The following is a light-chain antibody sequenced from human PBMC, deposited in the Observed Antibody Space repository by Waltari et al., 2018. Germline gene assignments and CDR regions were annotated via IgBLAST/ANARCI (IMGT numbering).Light chain of an antibody. Sequence: LSCRASQTVRTTYLAWYQQKPGQAPTRLIYGASSRATGIPDRFSGSGSGIDFSLTISSLEPEDFAVYYCQQYDISPLTFGGGTKVEIK. J-gene: IGKJ4*01. CDR3: QQYDISPLT. CDR2: GAS. V-gene: IGKV3-20*01. CDR1: QTVRTTY.